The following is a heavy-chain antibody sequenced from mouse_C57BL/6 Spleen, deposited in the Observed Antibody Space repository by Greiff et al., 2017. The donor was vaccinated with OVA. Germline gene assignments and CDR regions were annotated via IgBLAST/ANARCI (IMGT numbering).Heavy chain of an antibody. D-gene: IGHD2-4*01. CDR2: INPNNGGT. V-gene: IGHV1-22*01. J-gene: IGHJ4*01. Sequence: VQLQQSGPELVKPGASVKMSCKASGYTFTDYNMHWVKQSHGKSLEWIGYINPNNGGTSYNQKFKGKATLTVNKSSSTAYMELRSLTSEDSAVYYCARSEAYYYDYPYAMDYWGQGTSVTVSS. CDR1: GYTFTDYN. CDR3: ARSEAYYYDYPYAMDY.